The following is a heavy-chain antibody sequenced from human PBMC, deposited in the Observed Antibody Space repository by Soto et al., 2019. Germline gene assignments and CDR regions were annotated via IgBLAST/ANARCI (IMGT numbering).Heavy chain of an antibody. CDR1: GFTFSSYA. Sequence: PGGSLRLSCAASGFTFSSYAMSWVRQAPGKGLEWVSAISGSGGSTYYADSVKGRFTISRDNSKNTLYLQMNSLRAEDTAVYYCAASLGYCSGGSCYSFGYWGQGTLVTVSS. V-gene: IGHV3-23*01. CDR2: ISGSGGST. D-gene: IGHD2-15*01. CDR3: AASLGYCSGGSCYSFGY. J-gene: IGHJ4*02.